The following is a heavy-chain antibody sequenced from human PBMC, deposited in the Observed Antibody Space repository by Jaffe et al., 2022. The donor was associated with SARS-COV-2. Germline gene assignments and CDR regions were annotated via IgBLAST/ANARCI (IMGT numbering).Heavy chain of an antibody. J-gene: IGHJ5*02. CDR2: ISWNSGSI. V-gene: IGHV3-9*01. CDR3: AKGGGYCSSTSCLEYNWFDP. D-gene: IGHD2-2*01. CDR1: GFTFDDYA. Sequence: EVQLVESGGGLVQPGRSLRLSCAASGFTFDDYAMHWVRQAPGKGLEWVSGISWNSGSIGYADSVKGRFTISRDNAKNSLYLQMNSLRAEDTALYYCAKGGGYCSSTSCLEYNWFDPWGQGTLVTVSS.